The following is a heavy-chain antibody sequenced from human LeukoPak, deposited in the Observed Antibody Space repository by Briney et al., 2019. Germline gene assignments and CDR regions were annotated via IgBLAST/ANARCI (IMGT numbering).Heavy chain of an antibody. Sequence: PGGSLRLSCAASGFTVSSNYMSWVRQAPGKGLEWVSVIYSGGSTYYADSVKGRFTISRDNSKNTLYLQMNSLRAEDTAVYYCARYYYYDTPYFDYWGQGTLVTVSS. V-gene: IGHV3-53*01. J-gene: IGHJ4*02. D-gene: IGHD3-22*01. CDR3: ARYYYYDTPYFDY. CDR2: IYSGGST. CDR1: GFTVSSNY.